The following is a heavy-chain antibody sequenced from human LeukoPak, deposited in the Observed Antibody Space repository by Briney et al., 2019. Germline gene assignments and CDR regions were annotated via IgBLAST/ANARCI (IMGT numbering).Heavy chain of an antibody. V-gene: IGHV4-34*01. CDR1: GGPFSGYY. Sequence: PSETLSLTCAVYGGPFSGYYWSWIRQPPGKGLEWIGEINHSGSTNYNPSLKSRVTISVDTSKNQFSLKLSSVTAADTAVYYCARGPRYYYYYMDVWGKGTTVTVSS. CDR3: ARGPRYYYYYMDV. J-gene: IGHJ6*03. CDR2: INHSGST.